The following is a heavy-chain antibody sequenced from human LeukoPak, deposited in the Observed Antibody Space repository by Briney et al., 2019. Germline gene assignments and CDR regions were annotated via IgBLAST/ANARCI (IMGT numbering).Heavy chain of an antibody. CDR2: IYSGGST. D-gene: IGHD6-6*01. J-gene: IGHJ3*02. CDR3: AKASPQRAFDI. V-gene: IGHV3-53*05. Sequence: PGGSLRLSCAASGFTVSSNYMSWVRQAPGKGLEWVSVIYSGGSTYYADSVKGRFTISRDNAKNSLYLQMNSLRAEDTALYYCAKASPQRAFDIWGQGTMVTVSS. CDR1: GFTVSSNY.